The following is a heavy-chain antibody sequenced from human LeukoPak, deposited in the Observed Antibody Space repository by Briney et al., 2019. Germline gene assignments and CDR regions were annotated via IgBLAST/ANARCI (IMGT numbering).Heavy chain of an antibody. V-gene: IGHV1-69*06. CDR2: IIPIFGTA. D-gene: IGHD3-22*01. CDR1: GGTFSSYA. CDR3: ARVRRYYYDSSVKGAFDI. Sequence: GASVKVSCKASGGTFSSYAISWVRQAPGQGLEWMGGIIPIFGTANYAQKFQGRVTITADKSTSTAYMELSSLRSEDTAVYYCARVRRYYYDSSVKGAFDIWGQGTMVTVS. J-gene: IGHJ3*02.